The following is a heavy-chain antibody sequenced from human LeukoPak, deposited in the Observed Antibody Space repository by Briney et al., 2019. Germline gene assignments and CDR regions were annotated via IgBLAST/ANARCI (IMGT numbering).Heavy chain of an antibody. CDR3: TTEGFYY. V-gene: IGHV3-23*01. Sequence: PGGSLRLSCPAPGFPLSKYGMKWARQAAGKGLEYVSGISKSGDITHYVDSVTGRFTISRDNSKNTLYLQMNSLRAEDTERYYCTTEGFYYGGPGTLVTVSS. J-gene: IGHJ4*02. CDR1: GFPLSKYG. CDR2: ISKSGDIT.